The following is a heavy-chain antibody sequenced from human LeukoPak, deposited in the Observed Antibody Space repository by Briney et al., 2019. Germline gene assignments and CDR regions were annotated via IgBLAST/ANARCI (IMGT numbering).Heavy chain of an antibody. CDR1: GFTFSSYA. J-gene: IGHJ4*02. Sequence: PGGSLRLSCAASGFTFSSYAMHWVRQAPGKGLEWVAVISYDGSNKYYADSVKGRFTISRDNSKNTLYLQMNSLRAEDTAVYYCARDGNTAMVHYFDYWGQGTLVTVSS. CDR2: ISYDGSNK. V-gene: IGHV3-30-3*01. CDR3: ARDGNTAMVHYFDY. D-gene: IGHD5-18*01.